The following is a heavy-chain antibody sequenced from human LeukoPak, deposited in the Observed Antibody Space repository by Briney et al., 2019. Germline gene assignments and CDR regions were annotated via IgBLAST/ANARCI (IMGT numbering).Heavy chain of an antibody. CDR3: ARERRLSRRELPNWFDP. CDR2: INPNSGDR. J-gene: IGHJ5*02. D-gene: IGHD1-26*01. Sequence: ASVKVSCKASGYTFSGFYIHWVRQAPGQGLEWMGWINPNSGDRNYAQKFQGRVTLTRDTSINTVYMEVSSLRSDDTAVYYCARERRLSRRELPNWFDPWGQGTLVTVSS. V-gene: IGHV1-2*02. CDR1: GYTFSGFY.